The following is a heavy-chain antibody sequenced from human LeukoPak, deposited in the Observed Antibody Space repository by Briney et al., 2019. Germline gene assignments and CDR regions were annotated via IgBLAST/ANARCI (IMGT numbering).Heavy chain of an antibody. CDR2: IYYSGST. CDR1: GGSFSSYY. D-gene: IGHD1-1*01. CDR3: ANIGGRTGTERPSTYNWFDP. V-gene: IGHV4-59*01. Sequence: SETLSLTCTVSGGSFSSYYWTWIRQPPGKGLEWIGYIYYSGSTNYNPSLKSRVTISLDTSKNQFSLKLSSVTAADTAVYYCANIGGRTGTERPSTYNWFDPWGQGTLVTVSS. J-gene: IGHJ5*02.